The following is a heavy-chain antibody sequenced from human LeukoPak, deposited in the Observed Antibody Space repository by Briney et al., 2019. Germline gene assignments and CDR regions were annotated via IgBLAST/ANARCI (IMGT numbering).Heavy chain of an antibody. CDR2: IDPNSGGT. J-gene: IGHJ6*02. V-gene: IGHV1-2*02. CDR1: GYTFTGYY. Sequence: ASVKVSCKASGYTFTGYYMHWVRQAPGQRLEWMGWIDPNSGGTNYAQTFPGRVTMTRDTSISTAYMELSRLRSDDTAVYYCERDVSVYCSGGSCDEIGPCYYYGMDVWGQGTTVTVSS. CDR3: ERDVSVYCSGGSCDEIGPCYYYGMDV. D-gene: IGHD2-15*01.